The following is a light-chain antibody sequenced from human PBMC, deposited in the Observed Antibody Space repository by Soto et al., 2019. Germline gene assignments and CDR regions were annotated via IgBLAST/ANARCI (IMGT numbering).Light chain of an antibody. Sequence: IRMTQSPSTLSASVGDRVTITCRASQSISSWLAWYQQKPGKAPKLLINKASSLESGVPARFSGSGSGTEFTLTISSLQPDDFATFYCQQFHSFPWTFGQGTKVDI. CDR1: QSISSW. CDR2: KAS. V-gene: IGKV1-5*03. J-gene: IGKJ1*01. CDR3: QQFHSFPWT.